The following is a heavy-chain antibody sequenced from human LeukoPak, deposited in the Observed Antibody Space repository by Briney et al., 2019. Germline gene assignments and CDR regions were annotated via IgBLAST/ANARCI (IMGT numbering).Heavy chain of an antibody. CDR2: VFYSGNS. CDR1: GGSISSSSYY. Sequence: PSETLSLTCTVSGGSISSSSYYWGWIRQSPGKGLEWIGSVFYSGNSYYNPSLKSRVTISVDTSKNQFSLKLSPVTAADTAVYYCARVRRSVARWFDYWGQGTLVTVSS. D-gene: IGHD6-19*01. V-gene: IGHV4-39*07. CDR3: ARVRRSVARWFDY. J-gene: IGHJ4*02.